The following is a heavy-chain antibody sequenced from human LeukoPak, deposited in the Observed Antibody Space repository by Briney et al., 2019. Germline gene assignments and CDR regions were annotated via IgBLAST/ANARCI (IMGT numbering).Heavy chain of an antibody. CDR2: INAGNGNT. Sequence: GASVKVSCKASGYTFTSYAMHWVRQAPGQRLEWMGWINAGNGNTKYSQKFQGRVTITRDTSASTAYMELSSLRSEDTAVYYCARGTSGSGSYGYYGMDAWGKGTTVTVSS. CDR1: GYTFTSYA. V-gene: IGHV1-3*01. J-gene: IGHJ6*04. CDR3: ARGTSGSGSYGYYGMDA. D-gene: IGHD3-10*01.